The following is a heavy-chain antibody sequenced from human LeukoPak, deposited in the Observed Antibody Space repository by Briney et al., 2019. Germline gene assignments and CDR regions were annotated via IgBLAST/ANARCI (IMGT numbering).Heavy chain of an antibody. J-gene: IGHJ4*02. D-gene: IGHD6-19*01. CDR2: IIPIFGTA. CDR1: GGTLSSYA. CDR3: ARRRGSSGLIFDY. Sequence: AVKVSCKASGGTLSSYAISWVRQAPGQGLEWMGRIIPIFGTANYAQKFQGRVTITTDESTSTAYMELSSLRSEDTAVYYCARRRGSSGLIFDYWGQGTLVTVSS. V-gene: IGHV1-69*05.